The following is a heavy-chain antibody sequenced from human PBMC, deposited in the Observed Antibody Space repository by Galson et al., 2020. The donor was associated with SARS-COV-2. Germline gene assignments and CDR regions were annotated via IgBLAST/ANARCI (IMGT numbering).Heavy chain of an antibody. J-gene: IGHJ6*01. Sequence: ETGESLRLSCAASGFTFSSYGMHWVRQAPGKGLEWVAVISYDGSTKYYADPENGRFTISRDNSKNTLYLQMNSLSAEDTAVYYCAACIVGATRRGYDYDYGMDVWGQGTTGTVAS. CDR2: ISYDGSTK. CDR1: GFTFSSYG. CDR3: AACIVGATRRGYDYDYGMDV. V-gene: IGHV3-30*03. D-gene: IGHD1-26*01.